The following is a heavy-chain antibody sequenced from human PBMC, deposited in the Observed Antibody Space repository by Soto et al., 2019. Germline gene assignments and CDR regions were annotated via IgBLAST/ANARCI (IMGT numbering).Heavy chain of an antibody. D-gene: IGHD5-12*01. CDR1: GFTFSDYG. Sequence: GGSLRLSCAASGFTFSDYGINWVRQAPGQGLEWVANINRDGDEENYVNSVKGRFTISRDNAKNSLSLHLSSLRADDTAVYYCARALRGGYNSFDYWGQGALVTVSS. CDR3: ARALRGGYNSFDY. V-gene: IGHV3-7*03. J-gene: IGHJ4*02. CDR2: INRDGDEE.